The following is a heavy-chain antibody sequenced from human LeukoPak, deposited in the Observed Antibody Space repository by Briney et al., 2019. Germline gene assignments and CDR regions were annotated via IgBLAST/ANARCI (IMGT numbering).Heavy chain of an antibody. D-gene: IGHD6-13*01. J-gene: IGHJ5*02. V-gene: IGHV1-24*01. CDR1: GYTLTELS. Sequence: GASVKVSCKVSGYTLTELSMHWVRQAPGKGLEWMGGFDPEDGETIYAQKFQGRVTMTEDTSTDTAYMELSSLRSEDTAVYYCATASGIAAAGILWFDPWGQGTLVTVSS. CDR2: FDPEDGET. CDR3: ATASGIAAAGILWFDP.